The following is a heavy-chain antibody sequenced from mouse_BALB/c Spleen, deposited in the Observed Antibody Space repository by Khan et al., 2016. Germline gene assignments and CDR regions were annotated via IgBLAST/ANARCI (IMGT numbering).Heavy chain of an antibody. CDR2: ISYDGSN. CDR1: GHSITSGYT. J-gene: IGHJ1*01. Sequence: EVQLVESGPGLVKPSQSLSLTCSVTGHSITSGYTRNWIRQFPGNKLEWMGYISYDGSNNYNPSLKNRISIICDISDNQFFLKLNSVTTEDTATYYCARGGYYGSSHYWYFEGWGAGTTVTVSS. V-gene: IGHV3-6*02. CDR3: ARGGYYGSSHYWYFEG. D-gene: IGHD1-1*01.